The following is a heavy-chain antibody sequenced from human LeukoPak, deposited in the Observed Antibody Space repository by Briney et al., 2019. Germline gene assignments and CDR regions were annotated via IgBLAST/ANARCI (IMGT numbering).Heavy chain of an antibody. J-gene: IGHJ6*04. V-gene: IGHV4-34*01. Sequence: PSETLSLTCAVYGGSFIVYYWSWIRQPPGKGLEWIGEINHSGSTNYNPSLKSRVTISVDTSKNQFSLTLSSVTAADTAVYYCARVLPFLEWLPPPDVWGKGTTVTVSS. CDR3: ARVLPFLEWLPPPDV. CDR2: INHSGST. CDR1: GGSFIVYY. D-gene: IGHD3-3*01.